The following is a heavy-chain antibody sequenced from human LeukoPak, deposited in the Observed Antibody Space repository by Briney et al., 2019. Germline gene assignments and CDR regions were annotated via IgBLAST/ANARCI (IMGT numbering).Heavy chain of an antibody. CDR1: GFIFSSYS. D-gene: IGHD5-18*01. J-gene: IGHJ4*02. CDR3: ARGSGSYGWDAPYFDY. Sequence: GGSERLSCAASGFIFSSYSMNWVRQAPGKGLEWVSSISSSSTYIYYADSVKGRFTISRDNAKNSLYLQMNSLRAEDTAVYYCARGSGSYGWDAPYFDYWGQGTLVTVSS. CDR2: ISSSSTYI. V-gene: IGHV3-21*01.